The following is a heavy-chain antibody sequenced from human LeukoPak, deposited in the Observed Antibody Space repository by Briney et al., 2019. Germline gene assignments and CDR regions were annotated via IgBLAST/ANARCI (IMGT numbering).Heavy chain of an antibody. CDR1: GYSISSGYN. CDR2: ISHTGST. V-gene: IGHV4-38-2*02. J-gene: IGHJ5*02. CDR3: ARTYINFSNYFDP. D-gene: IGHD4-11*01. Sequence: SETLSLTCTASGYSISSGYNWGWVRQPPGKGLECIGSISHTGSTYYNPSLESRVTISLDTSNNQFSLELSSVTAADTAVYYCARTYINFSNYFDPWGQGSLSPSPQ.